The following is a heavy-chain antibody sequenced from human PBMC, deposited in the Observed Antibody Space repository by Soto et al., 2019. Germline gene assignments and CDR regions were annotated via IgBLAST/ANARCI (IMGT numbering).Heavy chain of an antibody. CDR1: GFTFSNYP. CDR3: ARDPPPPIRFDAFDL. V-gene: IGHV3-30-3*01. CDR2: VSFDGDFK. J-gene: IGHJ3*01. Sequence: QVLLVESGGGVVQPGRSLRLSCAASGFTFSNYPMHWVRQVPGKGLEWVALVSFDGDFKNYADSVKGRLTISRDNSKNTLYLHMNNLRPEDTAIYCCARDPPPPIRFDAFDLWGHGTMVSVSS. D-gene: IGHD3-3*02.